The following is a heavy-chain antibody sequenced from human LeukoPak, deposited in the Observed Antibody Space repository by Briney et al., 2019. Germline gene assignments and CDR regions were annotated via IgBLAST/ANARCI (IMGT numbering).Heavy chain of an antibody. CDR1: GFTFSSYG. D-gene: IGHD2-2*01. CDR3: ARDYGSTSGIDY. CDR2: IWYDGSNK. J-gene: IGHJ4*02. V-gene: IGHV3-33*01. Sequence: SGRSLRLSCAASGFTFSSYGMHWVRQAPGKGLEWVAVIWYDGSNKYYADSVKGRFTISRNNSKNTLYMKMNRLRAEDTAVYYCARDYGSTSGIDYWGQGTLVTVSS.